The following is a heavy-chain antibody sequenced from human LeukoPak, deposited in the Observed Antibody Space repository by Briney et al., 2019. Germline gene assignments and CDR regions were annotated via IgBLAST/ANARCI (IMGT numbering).Heavy chain of an antibody. CDR1: GYTFSGNY. Sequence: ASVKVSCKASGYTFSGNYMHWVRQAPGQGLEWMGWINPNSGGTNYAQKFQGRVTMTRDTSISTAYMELSRLRSDDTAVYYCARDPPNIVLVPTAPWDDYWGQGTLVTVSS. J-gene: IGHJ4*02. V-gene: IGHV1-2*02. D-gene: IGHD2-2*01. CDR3: ARDPPNIVLVPTAPWDDY. CDR2: INPNSGGT.